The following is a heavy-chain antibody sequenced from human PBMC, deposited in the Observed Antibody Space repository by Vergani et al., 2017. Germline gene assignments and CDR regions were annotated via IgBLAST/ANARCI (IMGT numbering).Heavy chain of an antibody. D-gene: IGHD4-11*01. CDR1: GGSFSGYY. CDR3: ARGHYNYYYYYXMDV. CDR2: INHSGST. Sequence: QVQLQQWGAGLLKPSETLSLTCAVYGGSFSGYYWSWIRQPPGKGLEWIGEINHSGSTNYNPSLKSRVTISVDTSKNQFSLKLSSVTAADTAVYYCARGHYNYYYYYXMDVWGKGTTVTVSS. J-gene: IGHJ6*03. V-gene: IGHV4-34*01.